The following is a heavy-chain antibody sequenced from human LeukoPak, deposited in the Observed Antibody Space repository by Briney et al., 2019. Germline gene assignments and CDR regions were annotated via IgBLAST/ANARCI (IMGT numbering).Heavy chain of an antibody. D-gene: IGHD3-10*01. CDR2: IYSGGST. CDR3: ARARLVYGSGSYHFDY. CDR1: GFTVSSNY. V-gene: IGHV3-66*02. Sequence: PGGSLRLSCSASGFTVSSNYMSWVRQAPGKGLEWVSVIYSGGSTYYADSVKGRFTISRDNSKNTLYLQMNSLRAEDTAVYYCARARLVYGSGSYHFDYWGQGTLVPVSS. J-gene: IGHJ4*02.